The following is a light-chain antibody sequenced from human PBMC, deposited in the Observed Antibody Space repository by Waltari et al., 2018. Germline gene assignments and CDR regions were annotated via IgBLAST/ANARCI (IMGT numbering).Light chain of an antibody. V-gene: IGKV3-15*01. Sequence: EIVMTQSPATLSVSPGERATLSCRASQSVSSNLVWYQQKPGQAPRLRIYVASTRATGIPARFSGSGSGTEFTLTISSLQSEDFAVYYCQQYNNWPPYTFGQGTKLEIK. CDR2: VAS. J-gene: IGKJ2*01. CDR1: QSVSSN. CDR3: QQYNNWPPYT.